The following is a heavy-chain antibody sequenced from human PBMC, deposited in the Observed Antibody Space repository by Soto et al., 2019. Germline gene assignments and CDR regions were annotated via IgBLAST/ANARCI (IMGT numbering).Heavy chain of an antibody. Sequence: QVQLVQSGAEVKKPGSSVKVSCKASGGTFSSYAISWVRQAPGQGLEWMGGIIPIFGTANYAQKFQGRVTMTADESTSTAYMELSSLRSEDTAVYYCAKGSTIIAARRGWFDPWGQGTLVTVSS. CDR3: AKGSTIIAARRGWFDP. J-gene: IGHJ5*02. CDR2: IIPIFGTA. V-gene: IGHV1-69*01. D-gene: IGHD6-6*01. CDR1: GGTFSSYA.